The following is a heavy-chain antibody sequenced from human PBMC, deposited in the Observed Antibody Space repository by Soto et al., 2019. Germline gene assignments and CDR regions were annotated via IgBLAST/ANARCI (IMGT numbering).Heavy chain of an antibody. Sequence: GGSLRLSCAASGFTFSDTWMNWVRQAPSKGLEWIARIEHRPDAGTTDYAAPVKGRFTISRDDSRSTVFLQMDGLKVEDTAVYYCTADLYSSSAWANDYWGQGTPVTVSS. CDR1: GFTFSDTW. J-gene: IGHJ4*02. CDR2: IEHRPDAGTT. V-gene: IGHV3-15*07. CDR3: TADLYSSSAWANDY. D-gene: IGHD6-19*01.